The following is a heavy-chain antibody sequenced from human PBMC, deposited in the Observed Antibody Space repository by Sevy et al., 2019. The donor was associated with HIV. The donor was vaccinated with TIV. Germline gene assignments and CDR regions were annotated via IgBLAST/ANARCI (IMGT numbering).Heavy chain of an antibody. CDR2: IRYDGSNK. D-gene: IGHD2-2*01. CDR1: GFTFSSYG. CDR3: GKDGGCSSTGGYGGLYYVLDV. J-gene: IGHJ6*02. Sequence: GGSLRLSCAASGFTFSSYGMHWVRQAPGKGLEWVAFIRYDGSNKYYADSVKGRFTISRDNSKNTLYLQMNSLRAEDRPGYYGGKDGGCSSTGGYGGLYYVLDVWAKGPRSPSP. V-gene: IGHV3-30*02.